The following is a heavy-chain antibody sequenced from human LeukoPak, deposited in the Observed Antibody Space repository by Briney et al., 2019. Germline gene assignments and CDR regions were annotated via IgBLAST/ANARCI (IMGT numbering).Heavy chain of an antibody. Sequence: SGGSLRLSCAVSGFTFSLYGMSWVREAPGKGLEWVSNNVGRGDRTWYADSVKGRFTISRDNSKNTVYLQMNSLRAEDGAMYYCPKEDVAGDGFLLFDTWGKGYPVAVSS. V-gene: IGHV3-23*01. CDR1: GFTFSLYG. CDR2: NVGRGDRT. D-gene: IGHD5-24*01. CDR3: PKEDVAGDGFLLFDT. J-gene: IGHJ5*02.